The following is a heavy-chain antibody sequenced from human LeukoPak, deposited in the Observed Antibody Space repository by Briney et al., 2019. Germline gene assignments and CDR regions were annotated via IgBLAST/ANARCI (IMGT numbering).Heavy chain of an antibody. V-gene: IGHV1-69-2*01. CDR3: ATXKXXXXXXGYYTDXQXXXXX. J-gene: IGHJ5*02. CDR1: GYTFTDYY. CDR2: VDPEDGET. Sequence: ASVKVSCKASGYTFTDYYMHWVQQAPGKGLEWMGRVDPEDGETIYAEKFQGRVTITADTSTDTAYMELSSLRSEDTAVYYCATXKXXXXXXGYYTDXQXXXXXWXQGXLVTVSS. D-gene: IGHD3-3*01.